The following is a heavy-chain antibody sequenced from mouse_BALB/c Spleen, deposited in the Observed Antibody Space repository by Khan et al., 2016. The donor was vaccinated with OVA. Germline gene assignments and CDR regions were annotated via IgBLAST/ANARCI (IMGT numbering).Heavy chain of an antibody. CDR1: GDSITSGY. Sequence: EVQLQESGPSLVKPSQTLSLTCSVTGDSITSGYWCWIRKFPGNKLEYMGYIIYSGSTYYNPSLKSRISITRHTSNTQYSLQLNSATTEDTATYYCARSTYRFAFVYWGQGTLVTVSA. V-gene: IGHV3-8*02. D-gene: IGHD2-14*01. CDR2: IIYSGST. CDR3: ARSTYRFAFVY. J-gene: IGHJ3*01.